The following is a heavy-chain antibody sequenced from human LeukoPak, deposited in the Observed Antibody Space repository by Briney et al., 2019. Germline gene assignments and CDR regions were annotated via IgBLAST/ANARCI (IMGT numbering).Heavy chain of an antibody. CDR3: ARFSSSDPYCSSTRCYNVRWDY. Sequence: ASVKVSCKASGYTFTGYYMHWVRQAPGQRLEWIGWINPNIGGTNYAQKFQGRVTMPRDTSISTAYMELSRLRSDVTAVYYCARFSSSDPYCSSTRCYNVRWDYWGQGTLVTVSS. J-gene: IGHJ4*02. CDR1: GYTFTGYY. D-gene: IGHD2-2*02. CDR2: INPNIGGT. V-gene: IGHV1-2*02.